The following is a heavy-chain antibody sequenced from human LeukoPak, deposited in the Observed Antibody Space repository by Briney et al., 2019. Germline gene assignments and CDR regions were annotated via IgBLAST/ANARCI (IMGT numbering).Heavy chain of an antibody. CDR1: GGSISSNW. V-gene: IGHV4-4*02. D-gene: IGHD3-22*01. Sequence: SETLSLTCAVSGGSISSNWWSWVRQPPGKGLEWIGEIDHSGSTNYNPSLKSRVTMSVDTSKNQFSLKLSSVTAADTAVYYCAIHVGDSMPFDPWGQGTLVTVSS. CDR3: AIHVGDSMPFDP. CDR2: IDHSGST. J-gene: IGHJ5*02.